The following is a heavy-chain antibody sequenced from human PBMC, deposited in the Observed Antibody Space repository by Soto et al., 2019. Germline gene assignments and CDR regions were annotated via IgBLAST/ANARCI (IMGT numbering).Heavy chain of an antibody. CDR2: INHSGST. CDR3: ASLRYCSGGSCYPRYYMDV. D-gene: IGHD2-15*01. Sequence: SETLSLTCAVYGGSFSGYYWSWIRQPPGKGLEWIGEINHSGSTNYNPSLKSRVTISVDTSKNQFSLKLSSVTAADTAVYYCASLRYCSGGSCYPRYYMDVWGKGTTVTVSS. CDR1: GGSFSGYY. V-gene: IGHV4-34*01. J-gene: IGHJ6*03.